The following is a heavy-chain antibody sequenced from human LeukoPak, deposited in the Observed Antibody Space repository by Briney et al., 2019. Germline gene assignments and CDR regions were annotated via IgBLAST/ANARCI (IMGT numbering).Heavy chain of an antibody. Sequence: GGSLRLSCVASGFTFSSYGMQWVRQAPGKGLEWVAFIRYDGSDNKYADSVKGRFTISRDNSKNTLYLHMKSLTTEDTAVYYCAKNTRYNWNDDAFDIWGQGTVVTVSS. D-gene: IGHD1-1*01. CDR2: IRYDGSDN. CDR1: GFTFSSYG. CDR3: AKNTRYNWNDDAFDI. J-gene: IGHJ3*02. V-gene: IGHV3-30*02.